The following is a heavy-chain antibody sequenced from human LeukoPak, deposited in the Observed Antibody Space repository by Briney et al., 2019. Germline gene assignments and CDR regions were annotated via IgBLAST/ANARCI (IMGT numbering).Heavy chain of an antibody. CDR3: AREFGHPGGYSYQDY. Sequence: GVSLRLSCAASGFTFSSYAMHWVRQAPGKGLEWVAVISYDGSNKYYADSVKGRFTISRDNSKNTLYLQMNSLRAEDTAVYYCAREFGHPGGYSYQDYWGQGTLVTVSS. V-gene: IGHV3-30*04. CDR2: ISYDGSNK. D-gene: IGHD5-18*01. CDR1: GFTFSSYA. J-gene: IGHJ4*02.